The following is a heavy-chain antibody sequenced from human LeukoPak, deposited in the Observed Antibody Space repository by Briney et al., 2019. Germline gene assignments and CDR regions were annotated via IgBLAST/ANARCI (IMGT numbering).Heavy chain of an antibody. Sequence: GGSLGLSCAASGFTFSSYSMNWVRQAPGKGLEWVSSISSSSSYIYYADSVKGRFTISRDNAKNSLYLQMNSLRAEDTAVYYCARSDYGDYAFYFDYWGQGTLVTVSS. CDR2: ISSSSSYI. V-gene: IGHV3-21*01. CDR3: ARSDYGDYAFYFDY. CDR1: GFTFSSYS. J-gene: IGHJ4*02. D-gene: IGHD4-17*01.